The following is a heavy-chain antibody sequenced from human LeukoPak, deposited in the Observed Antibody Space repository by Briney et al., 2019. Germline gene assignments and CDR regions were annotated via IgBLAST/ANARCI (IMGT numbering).Heavy chain of an antibody. CDR2: ISYDGSNK. CDR3: ARDGGQLVPAY. J-gene: IGHJ4*02. CDR1: GFTFSSYA. Sequence: PGGSLRLSCAASGFTFSSYAMHWVRQAPGEGLEWVAVISYDGSNKYYADSVKGRFTISRDNSKNTLYLQMNSLRAEDTAVYYCARDGGQLVPAYWGQGTLVTVSS. D-gene: IGHD6-6*01. V-gene: IGHV3-30-3*01.